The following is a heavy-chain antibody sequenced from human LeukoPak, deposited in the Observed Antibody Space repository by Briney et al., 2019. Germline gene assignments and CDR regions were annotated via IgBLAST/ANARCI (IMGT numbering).Heavy chain of an antibody. CDR1: GFTVSSYG. CDR2: IRYDGSNK. CDR3: AKDLRFHVY. Sequence: GGTLRLSWAASGFTVSSYGMHWVRKAQGKGLEWVAFIRYDGSNKYYADSVKGRFTISRDNSKNTLYLQMNSLRAEDTAVYYCAKDLRFHVYWGQGTLVTVSS. V-gene: IGHV3-30*02. D-gene: IGHD3-3*01. J-gene: IGHJ4*02.